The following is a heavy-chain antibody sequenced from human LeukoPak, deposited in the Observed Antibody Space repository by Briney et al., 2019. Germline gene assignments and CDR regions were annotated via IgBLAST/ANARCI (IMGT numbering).Heavy chain of an antibody. CDR3: ARVRREYIDY. Sequence: GGSLRLSCVASGFTFSTFGMSWVRQAPGKGLEWVSSISDTGGYTYYADSMKGRFTISRDNSKNTLYLQMNSLRAEDTAVYYCARVRREYIDYWGQGTLVTVSS. CDR1: GFTFSTFG. V-gene: IGHV3-23*01. CDR2: ISDTGGYT. J-gene: IGHJ4*02. D-gene: IGHD6-6*01.